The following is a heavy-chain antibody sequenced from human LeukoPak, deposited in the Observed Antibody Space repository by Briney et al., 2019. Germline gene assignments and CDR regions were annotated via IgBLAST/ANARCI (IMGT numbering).Heavy chain of an antibody. J-gene: IGHJ4*02. CDR2: IYYSGST. V-gene: IGHV4-59*12. CDR3: ARGRGQVAATPIDY. CDR1: GGSISSYY. D-gene: IGHD2-15*01. Sequence: SETLSLTCTVSGGSISSYYWSWIRQPPGKGLEWIGYIYYSGSTNYNPSLKSRVTISVDTSKNQFSLKLSSVTAADTAVYYCARGRGQVAATPIDYWGQGTLVTVSS.